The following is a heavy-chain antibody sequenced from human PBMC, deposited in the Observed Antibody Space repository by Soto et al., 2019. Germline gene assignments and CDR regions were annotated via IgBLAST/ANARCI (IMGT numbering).Heavy chain of an antibody. CDR2: NSAYNGNT. CDR3: ARDLNLGLGDY. J-gene: IGHJ4*02. D-gene: IGHD7-27*01. V-gene: IGHV1-18*01. Sequence: QVQLVQSGAEVKKPGASVKVSCKASGYTFTIYAISWVRQTPGQGLEWMGWNSAYNGNTKYAQKVQGRVTMTTATATSPAYMELRRLRSDGTAVYYCARDLNLGLGDYWGQGTLVTVSS. CDR1: GYTFTIYA.